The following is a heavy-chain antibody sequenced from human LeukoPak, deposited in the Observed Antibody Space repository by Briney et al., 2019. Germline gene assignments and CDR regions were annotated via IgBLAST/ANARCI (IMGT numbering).Heavy chain of an antibody. D-gene: IGHD3-3*01. CDR3: ARDTGYYDFWSGDNWFDP. V-gene: IGHV1-3*03. Sequence: ASVKVSCKASGYTFTSYAMHWVRQAPGQRLEWMGWINAGNGNTKYSQEFQGRVTITRDTSASTAYMELSSLRSEDMAVYYCARDTGYYDFWSGDNWFDPWGQGTLVTVSS. J-gene: IGHJ5*02. CDR1: GYTFTSYA. CDR2: INAGNGNT.